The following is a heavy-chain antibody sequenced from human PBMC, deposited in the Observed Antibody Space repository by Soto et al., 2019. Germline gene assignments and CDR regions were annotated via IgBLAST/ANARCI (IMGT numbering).Heavy chain of an antibody. CDR1: GFTFSSCG. CDR2: ISYDGINK. V-gene: IGHV3-30*03. Sequence: GGSLRLSCAASGFTFSSCGMHWVRQAPGKGLEWVSFISYDGINKYCADSVKGRFTISRDNSKNTLYLQMNSLRAEDSAVYYCARLQQLRDYYYAMDVWGQGTTVTVSS. D-gene: IGHD6-13*01. J-gene: IGHJ6*02. CDR3: ARLQQLRDYYYAMDV.